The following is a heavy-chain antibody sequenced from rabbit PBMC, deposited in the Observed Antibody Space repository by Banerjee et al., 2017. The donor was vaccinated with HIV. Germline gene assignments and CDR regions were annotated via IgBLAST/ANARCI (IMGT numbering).Heavy chain of an antibody. J-gene: IGHJ4*01. Sequence: QEQLVESGGGLVQPEGSLTLTCTASGFSFSSRYYMCWVRQAPGKGLEWIACIYAGSSGSTYYASWAKGRFTISKTSSTTVTLQMTSLTAADTATYFCARDRAGNTDDTYYFNLWGQGTLVTVS. V-gene: IGHV1S45*01. D-gene: IGHD8-1*01. CDR2: IYAGSSGST. CDR3: ARDRAGNTDDTYYFNL. CDR1: GFSFSSRYY.